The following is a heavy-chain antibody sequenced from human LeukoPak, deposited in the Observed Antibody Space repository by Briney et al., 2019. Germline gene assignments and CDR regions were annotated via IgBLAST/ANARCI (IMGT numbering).Heavy chain of an antibody. CDR2: IYHSGST. J-gene: IGHJ2*01. Sequence: PSGTLSLTCALSGGSLNSSNWRGWVRQPPGKGLEWIGEIYHSGSTNYNPSLQSRVTISVDKSKNQFSLKLSSVSAADTAVYYCARARRYFDLWGRGTLVTVSS. CDR3: ARARRYFDL. V-gene: IGHV4-4*02. CDR1: GGSLNSSNW.